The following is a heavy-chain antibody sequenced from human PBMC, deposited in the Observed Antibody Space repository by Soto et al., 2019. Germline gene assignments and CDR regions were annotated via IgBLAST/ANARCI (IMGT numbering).Heavy chain of an antibody. V-gene: IGHV3-66*01. Sequence: EVQLEESGGGLVQPGASLRLSCAASGFTVSSKYMSWVRQAPGKGLEWVSIIYMRGSTFYADSVKGRFTISRDTSKNTLYLQMDHLTVQDTAMYYCARDSLPGTRTWADHWGQGTLVTVSS. CDR1: GFTVSSKY. D-gene: IGHD1-26*01. J-gene: IGHJ4*02. CDR2: IYMRGST. CDR3: ARDSLPGTRTWADH.